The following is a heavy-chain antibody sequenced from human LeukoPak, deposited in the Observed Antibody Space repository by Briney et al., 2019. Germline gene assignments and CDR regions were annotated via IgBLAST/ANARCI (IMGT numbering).Heavy chain of an antibody. CDR3: AKERESMVYYFDL. J-gene: IGHJ4*02. D-gene: IGHD3-10*01. CDR1: EFTFSSNG. Sequence: GGSLRFSCAASEFTFSSNGMHWVRQAPGKGLEWVAVISYDGSHEYYADSVKGRFTISRDNSKNTLYLQMNSLRAEDTAVYYCAKERESMVYYFDLWGQGTLVTVSS. V-gene: IGHV3-30*18. CDR2: ISYDGSHE.